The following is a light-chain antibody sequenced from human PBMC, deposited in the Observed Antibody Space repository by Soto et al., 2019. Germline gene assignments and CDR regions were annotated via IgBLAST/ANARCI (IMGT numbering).Light chain of an antibody. CDR3: QQYNSYPLT. J-gene: IGKJ4*01. CDR1: QSISSW. CDR2: KAS. Sequence: DIQMTQSPSTLSASVGDRVTITCRASQSISSWLAWYQQKPGKAPKLLIYKASNLESGVPSRFSGSGSGTEFTLTISSLQPDDFATYYCQQYNSYPLTFGGGTKVDTK. V-gene: IGKV1-5*03.